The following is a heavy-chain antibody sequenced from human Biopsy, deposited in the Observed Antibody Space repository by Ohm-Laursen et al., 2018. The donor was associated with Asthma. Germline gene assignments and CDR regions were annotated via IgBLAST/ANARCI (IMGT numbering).Heavy chain of an antibody. J-gene: IGHJ5*02. Sequence: SLRLSCAASGFTVGSNGMSWVRQPPGKGLEWVSVIYSGGGTFYADSVKGRVTISRDISKNTLSLQMNSLRAEDTAVYFCAKITTDRQKANNWFDPWGQGTLVTVSS. V-gene: IGHV3-53*01. CDR2: IYSGGGT. CDR3: AKITTDRQKANNWFDP. CDR1: GFTVGSNG. D-gene: IGHD3-22*01.